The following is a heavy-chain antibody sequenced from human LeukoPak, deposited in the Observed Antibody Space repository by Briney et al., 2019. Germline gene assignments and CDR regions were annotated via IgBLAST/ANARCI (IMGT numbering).Heavy chain of an antibody. CDR2: IIPIFGTA. V-gene: IGHV1-69*01. Sequence: SVKVSCKASGGTFSSYAISWVRQAPGQGLEWMGGIIPIFGTANYAQKFQGRVTITADESTSTAYMELSSLRSEDTAVYYCARVHTYYGSGSYSAFFHWGQGTLVTVSS. J-gene: IGHJ4*02. CDR1: GGTFSSYA. CDR3: ARVHTYYGSGSYSAFFH. D-gene: IGHD3-10*01.